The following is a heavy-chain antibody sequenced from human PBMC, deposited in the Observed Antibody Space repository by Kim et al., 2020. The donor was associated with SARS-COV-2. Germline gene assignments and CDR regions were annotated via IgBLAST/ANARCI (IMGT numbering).Heavy chain of an antibody. V-gene: IGHV5-51*01. D-gene: IGHD3-22*01. J-gene: IGHJ4*02. Sequence: PSFQGQVPISADKSISTAYLQWSSLKASDTAMYYCARHIFYDSSGYYFDYWGQGTLVTVSS. CDR3: ARHIFYDSSGYYFDY.